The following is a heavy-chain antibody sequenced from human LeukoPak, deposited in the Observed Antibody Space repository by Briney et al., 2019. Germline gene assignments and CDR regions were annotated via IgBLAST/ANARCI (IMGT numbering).Heavy chain of an antibody. CDR1: GASINGHY. Sequence: PSETLSLTCTVSGASINGHYWSWIRQPPGKGLEWIGYKYYAGSTSTNPSLESRVTISVDTSKNQFSLNLYSVTAADTAVYYCARHRFAWYDFDVWGQGTRVTVS. J-gene: IGHJ3*01. CDR2: KYYAGST. CDR3: ARHRFAWYDFDV. D-gene: IGHD3-9*01. V-gene: IGHV4-59*08.